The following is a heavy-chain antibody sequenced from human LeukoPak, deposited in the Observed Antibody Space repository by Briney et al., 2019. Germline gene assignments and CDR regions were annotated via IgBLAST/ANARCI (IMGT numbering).Heavy chain of an antibody. Sequence: ASVKVSCKASGYTFTSFAIHWVRQAPGQRLEWMGWTNGGDGDTKYLQNFQGRVTITRDTSASTSYMELSSLTSEDTAIYYCALTDYGDYWGQGTLVTVSS. CDR1: GYTFTSFA. CDR3: ALTDYGDY. J-gene: IGHJ4*02. V-gene: IGHV1-3*01. CDR2: TNGGDGDT.